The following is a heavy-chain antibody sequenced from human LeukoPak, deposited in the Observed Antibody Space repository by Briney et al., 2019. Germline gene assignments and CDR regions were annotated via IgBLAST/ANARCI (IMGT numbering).Heavy chain of an antibody. CDR3: AKTCPACRDGYNLFDY. Sequence: GGSLRLSCAASGFTFSSYSMNWVRQAPGKGLEWVSSISSSSSYIYYADSVKGRFTISRDNAKNSLYLQMNSLRAEDTAVYYCAKTCPACRDGYNLFDYWGQGTLVTVSS. V-gene: IGHV3-21*01. D-gene: IGHD5-24*01. J-gene: IGHJ4*02. CDR2: ISSSSSYI. CDR1: GFTFSSYS.